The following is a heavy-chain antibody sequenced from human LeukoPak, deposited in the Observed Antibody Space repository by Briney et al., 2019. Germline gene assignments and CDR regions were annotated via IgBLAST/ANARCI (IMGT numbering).Heavy chain of an antibody. Sequence: SGGSLRLSCAASGFTYSSYAMSWVRQAPGKGLEWVSTICGSGGNTLYTDSVKGRFTISRDNSKNTLYQQMNSLRAEDTAVYYRAKQTGEGGYGPLDYWGQGTLVIVSA. CDR2: ICGSGGNT. CDR1: GFTYSSYA. D-gene: IGHD5-12*01. J-gene: IGHJ4*02. CDR3: AKQTGEGGYGPLDY. V-gene: IGHV3-23*01.